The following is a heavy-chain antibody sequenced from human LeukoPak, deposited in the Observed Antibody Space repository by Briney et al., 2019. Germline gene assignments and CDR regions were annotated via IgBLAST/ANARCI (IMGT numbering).Heavy chain of an antibody. CDR2: INAGNGNT. V-gene: IGHV1-3*01. D-gene: IGHD5-12*01. CDR1: GYTFTSYA. CDR3: ARDLFRATWYYFDY. Sequence: ASVKVSCMASGYTFTSYAMHWVRQAPGQRLEWMGWINAGNGNTKYSQKFQGRVTITRDTSASTAYMELSSLRSEDTAVYYCARDLFRATWYYFDYWGQGTLVTVSS. J-gene: IGHJ4*02.